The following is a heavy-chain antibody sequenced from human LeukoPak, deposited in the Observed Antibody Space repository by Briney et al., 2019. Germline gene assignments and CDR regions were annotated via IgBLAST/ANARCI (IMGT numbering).Heavy chain of an antibody. CDR3: AKSPGTLWFGEYHFDY. CDR2: ISGSGGST. Sequence: GGSPRLSCAASGFTFSSYAMSWVRQAPGKGLEWVSAISGSGGSTYYADSVKGRFTISRDNSKNTLYLQMNSLRAEDTAVYYCAKSPGTLWFGEYHFDYWGQGTLVTVSS. CDR1: GFTFSSYA. D-gene: IGHD3-10*01. J-gene: IGHJ4*02. V-gene: IGHV3-23*01.